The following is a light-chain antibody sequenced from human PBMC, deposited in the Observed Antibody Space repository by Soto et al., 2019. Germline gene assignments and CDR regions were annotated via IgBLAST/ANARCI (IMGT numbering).Light chain of an antibody. CDR2: DAS. CDR1: QSVSSF. V-gene: IGKV3-11*01. CDR3: QQRINWPLT. Sequence: EIVLTQSPATLSLSPGERATLSCRASQSVSSFLAWYQQKPGQAPRLLIYDASKRATGIPTRFSGSGSGTGFTLTLSSLKPGDFAVYYCQQRINWPLTFGGGTKVEI. J-gene: IGKJ4*01.